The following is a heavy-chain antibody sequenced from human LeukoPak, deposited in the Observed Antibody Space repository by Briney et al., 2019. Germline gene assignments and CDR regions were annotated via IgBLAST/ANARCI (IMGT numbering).Heavy chain of an antibody. CDR2: ISSSSYI. J-gene: IGHJ3*02. V-gene: IGHV3-21*01. CDR1: GFTFSSYS. D-gene: IGHD1-26*01. Sequence: GGSLRLSCAASGFTFSSYSMNWIRQAPGKGLEWVSSISSSSYIYYADSVKGRFTISRDNAKNSLYLQMNSLRAEDTAVYYCARDGSGSYYAFDIWGQGTMVTVSS. CDR3: ARDGSGSYYAFDI.